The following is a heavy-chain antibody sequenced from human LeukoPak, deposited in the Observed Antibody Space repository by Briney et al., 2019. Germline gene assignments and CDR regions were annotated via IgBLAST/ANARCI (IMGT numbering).Heavy chain of an antibody. CDR2: ISYDGSNK. CDR1: GFTFSSYA. Sequence: GRSLRLSCAASGFTFSSYAMHWVRQAPGKGQEWVAVISYDGSNKYYADSVKGRFTISRDNSKNTLYLQMNSLRAEDTAVYYCAREGYLFAAYDSSGYDTALADYYGMDVWGQGTTVTVSS. V-gene: IGHV3-30-3*01. CDR3: AREGYLFAAYDSSGYDTALADYYGMDV. D-gene: IGHD3-22*01. J-gene: IGHJ6*02.